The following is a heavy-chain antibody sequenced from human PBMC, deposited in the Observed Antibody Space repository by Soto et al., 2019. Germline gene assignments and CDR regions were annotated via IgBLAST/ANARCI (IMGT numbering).Heavy chain of an antibody. CDR2: INPNSGGT. D-gene: IGHD6-19*01. CDR1: GYTFTGYY. CDR3: AREYSSGWYDY. V-gene: IGHV1-2*04. J-gene: IGHJ4*02. Sequence: ASVKVSCKACGYTFTGYYMHWVRQAPGQGLEWMGWINPNSGGTNYAQKFQGWVTMTRDTSISTAYMELSRLRSDDTAVYYCAREYSSGWYDYWGQGTLVTVSS.